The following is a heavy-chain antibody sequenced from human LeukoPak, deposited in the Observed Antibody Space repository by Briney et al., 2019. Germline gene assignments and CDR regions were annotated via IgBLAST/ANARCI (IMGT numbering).Heavy chain of an antibody. V-gene: IGHV4-59*01. CDR1: GGSISSYY. Sequence: PSETLSLTCTVSGGSISSYYWSWVRQPPGKGLEWIGFVYYTGSTNYSPSLRSRVTISVDTSKNQFSLKLRSVTAADTAVYYCARISSSNWYNERGAFDVWGQGTMVTVSS. J-gene: IGHJ3*01. D-gene: IGHD6-13*01. CDR3: ARISSSNWYNERGAFDV. CDR2: VYYTGST.